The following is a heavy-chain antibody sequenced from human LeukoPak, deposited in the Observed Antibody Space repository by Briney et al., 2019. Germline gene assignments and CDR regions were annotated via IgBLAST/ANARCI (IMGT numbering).Heavy chain of an antibody. D-gene: IGHD6-13*01. J-gene: IGHJ4*02. V-gene: IGHV1-8*01. CDR2: MNPNSGNT. CDR3: ARAPMGAAALY. CDR1: GYTFTSYD. Sequence: ASVKVSCKASGYTFTSYDINWVRQATGQGLEWMGWMNPNSGNTGYAQKFQGRVTLTRDTSISTAYMELSSLRSEDTAFYYCARAPMGAAALYWGQGTLVTVSS.